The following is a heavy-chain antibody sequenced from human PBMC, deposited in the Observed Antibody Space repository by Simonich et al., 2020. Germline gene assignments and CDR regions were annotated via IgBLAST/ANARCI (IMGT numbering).Heavy chain of an antibody. Sequence: EVQLVESGGGLVQPGGSLRLSCAASGFTFSSYWRSWVRQAPGKGLEWVANIKKDESEKYYVESVKGRFTISRDNAKNSLYLQMNSLRAEDTAVYYCARDREVYGSGSYYNYWGQGTLVTVSS. CDR1: GFTFSSYW. J-gene: IGHJ4*02. D-gene: IGHD3-10*01. CDR2: IKKDESEK. CDR3: ARDREVYGSGSYYNY. V-gene: IGHV3-7*01.